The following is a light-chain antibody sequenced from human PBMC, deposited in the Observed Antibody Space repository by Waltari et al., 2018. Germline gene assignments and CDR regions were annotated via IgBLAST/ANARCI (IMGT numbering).Light chain of an antibody. Sequence: DIVMTQSPDSLAVSLGERATINCKSSQSVLYSSNNKNYLAWYQQKPGQPPKLLIYWASTRESGVPDRFSGSGSGTDFTLTISSLQAEDVAVYYCQQYYSTPDFGGGTKVEIK. J-gene: IGKJ4*01. CDR3: QQYYSTPD. CDR1: QSVLYSSNNKNY. V-gene: IGKV4-1*01. CDR2: WAS.